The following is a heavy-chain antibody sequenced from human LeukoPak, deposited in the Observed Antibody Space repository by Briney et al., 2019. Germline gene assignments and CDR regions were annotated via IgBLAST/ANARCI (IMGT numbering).Heavy chain of an antibody. J-gene: IGHJ4*02. CDR1: GFTVSSNY. D-gene: IGHD4-17*01. V-gene: IGHV3-48*01. CDR3: ARENGDYVDY. Sequence: GGSLRLSCAASGFTVSSNYMSWVRQAPGKGLEWVSYISSSSSTIYYADSVKGRFTISRDNAKNSLYLQMNSLRAEDTAVYYCARENGDYVDYWGQGTLVTVSS. CDR2: ISSSSSTI.